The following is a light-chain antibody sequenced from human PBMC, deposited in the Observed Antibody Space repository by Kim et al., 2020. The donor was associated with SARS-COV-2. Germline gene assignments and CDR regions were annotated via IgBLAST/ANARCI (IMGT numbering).Light chain of an antibody. CDR3: QHYASPPLT. Sequence: DIVMTQSPDSLAVSLGERATMNCKSSQSVLYSPNNKNYLAWYQQKPGQSPRLLIYWASTRESGVPDRFSGSGSGTDFTLTISNLQAEDVAVYYCQHYASPPLTFGGGTKVDIK. V-gene: IGKV4-1*01. CDR1: QSVLYSPNNKNY. J-gene: IGKJ4*01. CDR2: WAS.